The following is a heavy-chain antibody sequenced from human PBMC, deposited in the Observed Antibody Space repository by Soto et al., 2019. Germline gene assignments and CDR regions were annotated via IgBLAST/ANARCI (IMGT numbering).Heavy chain of an antibody. CDR2: ISAYNGNT. CDR1: GYTFTSYG. J-gene: IGHJ6*02. CDR3: ARGADSRSWYYYYYGMDV. V-gene: IGHV1-18*01. Sequence: GASVKVSCKASGYTFTSYGISWVRQAPGQGLEWMGWISAYNGNTNYAQKLQGRVTMTTDTSTSTAYMELRSLRSDDTAVYYCARGADSRSWYYYYYGMDVWGQGTTVTVSS. D-gene: IGHD6-13*01.